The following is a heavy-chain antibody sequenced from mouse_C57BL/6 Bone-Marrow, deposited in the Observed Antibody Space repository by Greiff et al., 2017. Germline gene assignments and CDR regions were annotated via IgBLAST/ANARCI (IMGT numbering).Heavy chain of an antibody. CDR1: GFNIKDDY. CDR3: TSYYYGSSYFDD. CDR2: IDPENGDT. V-gene: IGHV14-4*01. J-gene: IGHJ2*01. Sequence: VHVKQSGAELVRPGASVKLSCTASGFNIKDDYMHWVKQRPEQGLEWIGWIDPENGDTEYASKFQGKATITADTSSNTAYLQLSSLTSEDTAVYYCTSYYYGSSYFDDWGQGTTLTVSS. D-gene: IGHD1-1*01.